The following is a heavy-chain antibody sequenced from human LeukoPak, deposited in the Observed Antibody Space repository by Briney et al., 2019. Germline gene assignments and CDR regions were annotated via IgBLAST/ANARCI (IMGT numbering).Heavy chain of an antibody. Sequence: GGSLRLSCAASGFTFSNYEMNWVRQAPGKGLEWVSYISSSGSTIYYADSVKGRFTISRDNAKNSLYLQMNSLRAEDTAVYYCAELGITMIGGVWGKGTTVTVSS. D-gene: IGHD3-10*02. V-gene: IGHV3-48*03. CDR2: ISSSGSTI. CDR3: AELGITMIGGV. CDR1: GFTFSNYE. J-gene: IGHJ6*04.